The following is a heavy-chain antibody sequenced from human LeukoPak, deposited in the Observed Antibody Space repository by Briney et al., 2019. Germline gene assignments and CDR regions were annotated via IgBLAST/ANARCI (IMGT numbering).Heavy chain of an antibody. Sequence: GGSLRPSCAASGFTFSNYAMHWVRQAPGKGLEWVAVISYDETYEYYADSAKGRFTISRDNSKNTLYLQMHSLRPEDTSVYYCARAKGYRALSPYMDVWGKGTTVTVSS. CDR2: ISYDETYE. V-gene: IGHV3-30*01. D-gene: IGHD5-18*01. CDR3: ARAKGYRALSPYMDV. J-gene: IGHJ6*03. CDR1: GFTFSNYA.